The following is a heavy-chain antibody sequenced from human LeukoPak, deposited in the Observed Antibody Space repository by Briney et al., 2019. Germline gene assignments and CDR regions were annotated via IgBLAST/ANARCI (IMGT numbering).Heavy chain of an antibody. CDR2: IYSSGSTK. J-gene: IGHJ4*02. CDR3: ARRAVADY. V-gene: IGHV3-11*01. Sequence: GGSLRLSCAASGFTFSDYYMSWIRQAPGKGLEWVSYIYSSGSTKYYAASERGRFTISRDNANNSLNLQMNSLRAEDTAVYYWARRAVADYWGQGILVTVSS. CDR1: GFTFSDYY. D-gene: IGHD6-19*01.